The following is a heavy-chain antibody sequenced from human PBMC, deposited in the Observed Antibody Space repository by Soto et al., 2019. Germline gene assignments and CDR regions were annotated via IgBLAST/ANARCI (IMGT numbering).Heavy chain of an antibody. CDR1: GYTFTSYY. CDR3: ARGPTYYDFWSGYSWGSGRYYYYYMDV. D-gene: IGHD3-3*01. Sequence: RSSVKLSCKASGYTFTSYYMHWVRQAPGQGHEWKGWMNPNSGNTGYAQKFQGRVTMTRNTSISTAYMELSSLRSEDTAVYYCARGPTYYDFWSGYSWGSGRYYYYYMDVWGKGTTVTVSS. J-gene: IGHJ6*03. V-gene: IGHV1-8*02. CDR2: MNPNSGNT.